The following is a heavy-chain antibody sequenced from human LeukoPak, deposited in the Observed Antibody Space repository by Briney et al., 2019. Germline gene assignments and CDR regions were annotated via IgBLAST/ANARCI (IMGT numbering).Heavy chain of an antibody. CDR3: AREDSSSWYYYYYYMDV. D-gene: IGHD6-13*01. CDR2: INSDGSST. Sequence: GGSLRLSCAASGFTFSSYWMHWVRQAPGKGLVWVSRINSDGSSTSYADSVKGRFTISRDNAKNTLYLQMNSLRAEDTAVYYCAREDSSSWYYYYYYMDVWGKGTTVTVSS. J-gene: IGHJ6*03. V-gene: IGHV3-74*01. CDR1: GFTFSSYW.